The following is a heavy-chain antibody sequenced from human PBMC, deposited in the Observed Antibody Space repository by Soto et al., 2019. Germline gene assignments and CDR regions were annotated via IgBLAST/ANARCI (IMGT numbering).Heavy chain of an antibody. CDR1: GYPFTSYG. J-gene: IGHJ4*02. V-gene: IGHV1-18*04. Sequence: ASVKVSCEASGYPFTSYGINWVRQAPGQGLEWMGWINIYNGDTNYAEKVQGRVTMSTDTSKATVYMELRSLSSDDAAVYYCARQYSGAYYIYWGQGTLVTVSS. D-gene: IGHD1-26*01. CDR2: INIYNGDT. CDR3: ARQYSGAYYIY.